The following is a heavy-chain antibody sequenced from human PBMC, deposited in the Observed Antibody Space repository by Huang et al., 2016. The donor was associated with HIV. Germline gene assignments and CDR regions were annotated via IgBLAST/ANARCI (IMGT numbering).Heavy chain of an antibody. CDR1: GFTFSNYD. Sequence: QVQLLQSGAEVKKPGASVTVSCKASGFTFSNYDFNWVRQASGQGREWMGWMNPKSGNTSNEQKFQGRVTITRNTSITAAYMELGSLRSEDTAVYYCARARGYYYDYTGYYSCYFFDSWGQGTLVTVSS. CDR3: ARARGYYYDYTGYYSCYFFDS. CDR2: MNPKSGNT. V-gene: IGHV1-8*03. J-gene: IGHJ4*02. D-gene: IGHD3-22*01.